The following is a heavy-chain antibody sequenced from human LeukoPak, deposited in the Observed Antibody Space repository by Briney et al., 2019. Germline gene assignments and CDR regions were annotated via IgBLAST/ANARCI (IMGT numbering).Heavy chain of an antibody. CDR2: IKQDGSEK. J-gene: IGHJ3*02. D-gene: IGHD6-13*01. V-gene: IGHV3-7*01. CDR3: AREQQLLGERDDAFDI. Sequence: GGSLRLSCAASGFTFSSYWMSWVRQAPGKGLEWVANIKQDGSEKYYVDSVKGRFTISRDNSKNTLYLQMNSLRAEDTAVYYCAREQQLLGERDDAFDIWGQGTMVTVSS. CDR1: GFTFSSYW.